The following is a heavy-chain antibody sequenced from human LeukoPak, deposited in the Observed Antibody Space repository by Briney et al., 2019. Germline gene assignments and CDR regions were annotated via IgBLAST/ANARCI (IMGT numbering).Heavy chain of an antibody. J-gene: IGHJ4*02. Sequence: SETLSLTCTVSGGSISSYYWSWIRQPPGKGLEWIGYIYYSGSTNYNPSLKSRVTISVDTSKNQFSLKLSSVTAADTAVYYCHASSGYDRSFDYWGQGTLVTVSS. D-gene: IGHD5-12*01. V-gene: IGHV4-59*01. CDR2: IYYSGST. CDR1: GGSISSYY. CDR3: HASSGYDRSFDY.